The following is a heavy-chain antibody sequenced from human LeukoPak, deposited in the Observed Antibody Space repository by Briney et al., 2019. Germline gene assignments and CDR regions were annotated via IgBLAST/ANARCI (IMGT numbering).Heavy chain of an antibody. V-gene: IGHV4-39*01. CDR3: ARGLR. Sequence: SETLSLTCTVSGDSISSSSYYWGWLRQPPGKGLDWIGSIYYSGSTFYNPSLKSRVTISVDTSRNQFSLKLSSVTAADTAVYHCARGLRWGQGTLVTVSS. CDR2: IYYSGST. CDR1: GDSISSSSYY. J-gene: IGHJ4*02.